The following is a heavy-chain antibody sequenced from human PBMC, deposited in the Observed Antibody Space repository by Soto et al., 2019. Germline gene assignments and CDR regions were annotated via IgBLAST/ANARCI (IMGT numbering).Heavy chain of an antibody. Sequence: PGGSLRLSCSASGFTFSTYAMSWVRQTPGKRLEWISSTSGGGDSTYYADFVKGRFSISRDNAKNTLYLQMNSLRAEDTGIYYCVRDDFGLGIDYWGLGTLVTVSS. J-gene: IGHJ4*02. CDR3: VRDDFGLGIDY. V-gene: IGHV3-23*01. CDR2: TSGGGDST. CDR1: GFTFSTYA. D-gene: IGHD1-26*01.